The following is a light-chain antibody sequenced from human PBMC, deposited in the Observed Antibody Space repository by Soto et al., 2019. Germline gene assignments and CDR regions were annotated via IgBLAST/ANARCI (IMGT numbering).Light chain of an antibody. J-gene: IGKJ1*01. Sequence: DIQMTQSPSTLSASVGARVTITCRASQSISSRLAWYQQNSGKAPKLLIYKASSLESGVPSRFSGSGSGREFTLTTSSLPPDDFATYYGQQYNSYPWTFGQGTKVEVK. CDR3: QQYNSYPWT. CDR1: QSISSR. CDR2: KAS. V-gene: IGKV1-5*03.